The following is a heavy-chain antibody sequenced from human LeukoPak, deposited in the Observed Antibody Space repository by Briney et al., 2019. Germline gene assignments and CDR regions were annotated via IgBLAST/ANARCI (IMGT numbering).Heavy chain of an antibody. V-gene: IGHV3-30*03. CDR3: ARDAVTTMDY. D-gene: IGHD4-17*01. CDR2: ISYDGSKK. CDR1: GFTFSDYA. Sequence: PGGSLRLSCAASGFTFSDYAIHWVRQAPGKGLEWVAVISYDGSKKYHADSVRGRFTISRDNSKNTMYLQMNTLRAEDTAVYYCARDAVTTMDYWGQGTLVTASS. J-gene: IGHJ4*02.